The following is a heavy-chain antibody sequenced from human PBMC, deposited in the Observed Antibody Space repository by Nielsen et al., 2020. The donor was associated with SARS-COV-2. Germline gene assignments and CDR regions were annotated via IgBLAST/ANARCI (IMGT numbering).Heavy chain of an antibody. D-gene: IGHD6-19*01. CDR1: GFTISTYA. V-gene: IGHV3-23*01. Sequence: GGSLRLSCVVSGFTISTYAMSWVRQAPGKGLELVSAISASTYYADSVKGRFTISRDNSKNTLYLQMNSLRAEDTAVYYCAKRSGYTSGWYGDYWGQGTLVTVSS. J-gene: IGHJ4*02. CDR2: ISAST. CDR3: AKRSGYTSGWYGDY.